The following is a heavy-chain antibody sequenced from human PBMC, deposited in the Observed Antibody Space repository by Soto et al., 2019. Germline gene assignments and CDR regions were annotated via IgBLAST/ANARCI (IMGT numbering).Heavy chain of an antibody. V-gene: IGHV1-69*13. CDR1: EDTFSSYA. J-gene: IGHJ3*02. Sequence: ASVKVSCKASEDTFSSYAISWVRQAPGQGLEWMGGIIPIFGTANYAQKFQGRVTITADESTSTAYMELSSLRSEDTAVYYCAKKGDAFDIWGQGTMVTVSS. CDR3: AKKGDAFDI. CDR2: IIPIFGTA.